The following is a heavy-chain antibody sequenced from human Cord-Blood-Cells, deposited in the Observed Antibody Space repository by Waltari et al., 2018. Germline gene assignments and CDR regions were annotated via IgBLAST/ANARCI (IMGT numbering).Heavy chain of an antibody. CDR3: ARDRNSGSGSYYY. CDR2: IWYDGSNK. Sequence: QVQLVESGGGVVQPGRSLRLSCAASGFTFSSYGMHGVRQAPGKGLEWVAVIWYDGSNKYYADSVKGRFTISRDNSKNTLYLQMNSLRAEDTAVYYCARDRNSGSGSYYYWGQGTLVTVSS. D-gene: IGHD1-26*01. V-gene: IGHV3-33*01. CDR1: GFTFSSYG. J-gene: IGHJ4*02.